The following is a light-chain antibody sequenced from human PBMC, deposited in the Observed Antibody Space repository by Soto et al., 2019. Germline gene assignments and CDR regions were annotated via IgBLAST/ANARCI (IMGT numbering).Light chain of an antibody. CDR3: QQYNSFSLT. V-gene: IGKV1-5*01. J-gene: IGKJ4*01. CDR1: QRMTSR. CDR2: DAS. Sequence: DIQLTXXXXHRSAMVDDVVTITCLARQRMTSRLACNQQKPGKPPQLLIYDASILERGVPSRFSGSGSGTEFTLTISSLQPDDFATYYCQQYNSFSLTFGGGTKVDIK.